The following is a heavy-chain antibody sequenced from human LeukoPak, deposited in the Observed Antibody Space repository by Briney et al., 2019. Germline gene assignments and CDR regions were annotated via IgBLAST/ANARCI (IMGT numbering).Heavy chain of an antibody. CDR3: ARRILWFGELID. CDR2: IYHVGST. Sequence: PSETLSLTCTVSGYSISSGYYWGWIRQPPGKGLEWIGSIYHVGSTYYNPSLKSRVTISIDTSKNQFSLKLSSVTAADTAVYYCARRILWFGELIDWGQGTLVTVSS. D-gene: IGHD3-10*01. V-gene: IGHV4-38-2*02. J-gene: IGHJ4*02. CDR1: GYSISSGYY.